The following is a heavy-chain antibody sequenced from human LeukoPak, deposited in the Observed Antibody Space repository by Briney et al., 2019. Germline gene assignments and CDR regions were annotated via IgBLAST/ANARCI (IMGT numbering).Heavy chain of an antibody. V-gene: IGHV4-31*03. CDR1: GGSISSCGYY. Sequence: SQTLSLTCTVSGGSISSCGYYWSWIRQHPGKGLEWIGYIYYSGSTYYNPSLKSRVTISVDTSKNQFSLKLSSVTAADTAVYYCARDTNYDFWSGYSGFSDYGMDVWGQGTTVTVSS. CDR3: ARDTNYDFWSGYSGFSDYGMDV. D-gene: IGHD3-3*01. CDR2: IYYSGST. J-gene: IGHJ6*02.